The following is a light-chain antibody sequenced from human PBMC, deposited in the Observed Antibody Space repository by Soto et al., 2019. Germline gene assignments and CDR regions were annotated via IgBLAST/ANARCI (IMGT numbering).Light chain of an antibody. CDR2: DVS. V-gene: IGLV2-14*01. CDR1: SSDVGGYNY. CDR3: SSYTSSSTLV. J-gene: IGLJ1*01. Sequence: QSALTQPAPVSWAPGQSITISCPGTSSDVGGYNYVSWYQQHPGKAPKLMIYDVSNRPSGVSNRFSGSKSGNTASLTISGLQAEDEADYYCSSYTSSSTLVFGTGTRSPS.